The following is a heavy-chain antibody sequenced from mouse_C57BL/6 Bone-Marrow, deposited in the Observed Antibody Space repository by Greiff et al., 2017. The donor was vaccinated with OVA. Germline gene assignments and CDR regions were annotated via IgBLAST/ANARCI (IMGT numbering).Heavy chain of an antibody. CDR1: GFTFSSYG. D-gene: IGHD6-1*01. V-gene: IGHV5-6*01. CDR3: ASQLLYYYAMDY. J-gene: IGHJ4*01. Sequence: EVQRVESGGDLVKPGGSLKLSCAASGFTFSSYGMSWVRQTPDKRLEWVATISSGGSYTYYPDSVKGRFTISRDNAKNTLYLQMSSLKSEDTAMYYCASQLLYYYAMDYWGQGTSVTVSS. CDR2: ISSGGSYT.